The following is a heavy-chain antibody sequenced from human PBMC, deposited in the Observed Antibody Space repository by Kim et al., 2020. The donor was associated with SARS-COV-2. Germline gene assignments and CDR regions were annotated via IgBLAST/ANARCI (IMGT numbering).Heavy chain of an antibody. J-gene: IGHJ6*02. CDR1: GFTFDDYT. V-gene: IGHV3-43*01. CDR3: AKAYDSSGSFTPYYYYGMDV. D-gene: IGHD3-22*01. Sequence: GGSLRLSCAASGFTFDDYTMHWVRQAPGKGLEWVSLISWDGGSTYYADSVKGRFTISRDNSKNSLYLQMNSLRTEDTALYYCAKAYDSSGSFTPYYYYGMDVWGQGTTVTVSS. CDR2: ISWDGGST.